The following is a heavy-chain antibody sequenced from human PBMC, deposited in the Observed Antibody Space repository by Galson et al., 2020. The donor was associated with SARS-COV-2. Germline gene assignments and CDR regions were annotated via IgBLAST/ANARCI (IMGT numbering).Heavy chain of an antibody. CDR1: GFTFSNAW. Sequence: GESLKISCAASGFTFSNAWMSWVRQAPGKGLVWVGRVKSKTDGGTTDYAAPVKGRFIISRDDSKNTLYLQMDSLKTEDTAVYYCTWTTVTLQWDFWGQGTQVTVSS. D-gene: IGHD4-17*01. CDR3: TWTTVTLQWDF. J-gene: IGHJ4*02. CDR2: VKSKTDGGTT. V-gene: IGHV3-15*01.